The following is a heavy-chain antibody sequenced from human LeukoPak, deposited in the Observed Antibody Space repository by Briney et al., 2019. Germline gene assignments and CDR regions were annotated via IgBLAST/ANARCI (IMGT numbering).Heavy chain of an antibody. J-gene: IGHJ3*02. CDR2: IYTSGSS. CDR3: ARDGWTLGGYNRKGAFDI. Sequence: SETLSLTCTVSGGSISSGSYYWSWIRQPAGKGLEWIGRIYTSGSSNYNPSLKRRVTISVDTSKNQFSLKLSSVTAADTAVYYCARDGWTLGGYNRKGAFDIWGQGTMVTVSS. D-gene: IGHD5-24*01. V-gene: IGHV4-61*02. CDR1: GGSISSGSYY.